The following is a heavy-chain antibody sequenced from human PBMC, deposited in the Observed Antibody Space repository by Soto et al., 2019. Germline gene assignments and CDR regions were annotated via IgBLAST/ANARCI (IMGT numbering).Heavy chain of an antibody. D-gene: IGHD2-2*01. V-gene: IGHV5-51*03. CDR3: ARWGSSTLYYAMDV. Sequence: GKSLKISCKGSGYSFSSYWIAWVRQMPGKGLEWMGIIYPGDSDIRYSQSFQGQVTISADKSISTAYLQWSSLKASDTAMYYCARWGSSTLYYAMDVWGQGTTVTVSS. CDR2: IYPGDSDI. CDR1: GYSFSSYW. J-gene: IGHJ6*02.